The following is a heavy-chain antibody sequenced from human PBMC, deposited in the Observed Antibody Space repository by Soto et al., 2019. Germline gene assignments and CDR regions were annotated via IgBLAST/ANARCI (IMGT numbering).Heavy chain of an antibody. CDR3: AKERYYYGSGSKNYYYYGMDV. CDR1: GFTFSSYG. V-gene: IGHV3-30*18. CDR2: ISYDGSNK. J-gene: IGHJ6*02. Sequence: QVQLVESGGGVVQPGRSLRLSCAASGFTFSSYGMHWVRQAPGKGLEWVAVISYDGSNKYYADSVKGRFTISRDNSKNTLYLQMNSLRAEDTAVYYCAKERYYYGSGSKNYYYYGMDVWGQGTTVTVSS. D-gene: IGHD3-10*01.